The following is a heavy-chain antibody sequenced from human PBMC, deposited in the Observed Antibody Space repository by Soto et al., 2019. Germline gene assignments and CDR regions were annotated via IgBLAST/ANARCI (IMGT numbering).Heavy chain of an antibody. CDR3: ARGRVVVPAAVMFNCLDP. V-gene: IGHV4-30-2*01. CDR2: IFHGGGT. J-gene: IGHJ5*02. CDR1: GAPITWGGYS. Sequence: SETLSLTCAISGAPITWGGYSWNWIRHPPGKGLEWIGYIFHGGGTYYNPSLRSRVTISVDRSRTQFSLKMSSVTAADTAVYYCARGRVVVPAAVMFNCLDPWGQGAIVTV. D-gene: IGHD2-2*01.